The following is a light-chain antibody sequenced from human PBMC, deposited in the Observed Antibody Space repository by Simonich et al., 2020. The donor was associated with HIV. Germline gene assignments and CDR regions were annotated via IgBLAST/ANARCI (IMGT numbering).Light chain of an antibody. CDR2: RTS. CDR1: QSVLYSSNNKND. CDR3: QQYYDTTYT. Sequence: INCQYSQSVLYSSNNKNDLTWYLHKPGQSPKLLSNRTSTREFGVPDRFSGSGSGTDFTLTIISLQAEDVAVYYCQQYYDTTYTFGQGTKLEIK. V-gene: IGKV4-1*01. J-gene: IGKJ2*01.